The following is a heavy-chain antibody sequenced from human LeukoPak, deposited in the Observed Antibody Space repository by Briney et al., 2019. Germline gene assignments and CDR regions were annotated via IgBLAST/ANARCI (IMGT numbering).Heavy chain of an antibody. CDR2: ISASGGNT. V-gene: IGHV3-23*01. CDR3: AKVSDGGNHP. Sequence: GGSLRLSCAASGFTFRNYAVSWVRQAPGKGREWVSSISASGGNTHYADSVKGRFTISRDNSKNTLYLQMTSLRAEDTAVYYCAKVSDGGNHPWGQGTLVTVSS. CDR1: GFTFRNYA. J-gene: IGHJ5*02. D-gene: IGHD4-23*01.